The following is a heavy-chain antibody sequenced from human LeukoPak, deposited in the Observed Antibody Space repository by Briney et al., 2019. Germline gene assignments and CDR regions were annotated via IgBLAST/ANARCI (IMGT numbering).Heavy chain of an antibody. CDR2: ISGSGGST. CDR3: AKGGDSGYDSTMRN. Sequence: GGSLRLSCSASGFTFSSYAMSWVRQAPGKGLEWVSAISGSGGSTYYADSVKGRFTISRDNSKNTLYLQMNSLRAEDTAVYYCAKGGDSGYDSTMRNWGQGTLVTVSS. V-gene: IGHV3-23*01. J-gene: IGHJ4*02. CDR1: GFTFSSYA. D-gene: IGHD5-12*01.